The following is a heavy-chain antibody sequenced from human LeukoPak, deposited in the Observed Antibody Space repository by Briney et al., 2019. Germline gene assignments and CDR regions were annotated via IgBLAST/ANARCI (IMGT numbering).Heavy chain of an antibody. V-gene: IGHV1-69*06. CDR1: GGTFSSYA. D-gene: IGHD3-22*01. CDR3: ARGGYYYDSSAFDY. Sequence: GSSVKVSCKGSGGTFSSYAISWVRQAPGQGLEWMGGIIPIFGTANYAQKFQGRVTITADKSTSTAYMELSSLRSEDTAVYYCARGGYYYDSSAFDYWGQGTLVTVSS. J-gene: IGHJ4*02. CDR2: IIPIFGTA.